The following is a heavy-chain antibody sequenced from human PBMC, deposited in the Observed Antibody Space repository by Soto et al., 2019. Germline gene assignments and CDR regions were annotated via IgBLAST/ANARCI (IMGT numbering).Heavy chain of an antibody. Sequence: QVQLVQSGADVKKPGASVKVSCKASGYNFTSYGISWVRQAPGQGLEWMGWISPHNDRTKYARRFQDRVTMTTETPTGTVYMERGSLRSDDTAVYYCARDLYYSSGRYFDHDAFDIWGQGTVVTVSS. D-gene: IGHD6-19*01. CDR1: GYNFTSYG. J-gene: IGHJ3*02. V-gene: IGHV1-18*01. CDR3: ARDLYYSSGRYFDHDAFDI. CDR2: ISPHNDRT.